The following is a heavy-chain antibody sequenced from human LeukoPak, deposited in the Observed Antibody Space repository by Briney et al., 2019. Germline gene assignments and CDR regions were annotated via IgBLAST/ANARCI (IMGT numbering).Heavy chain of an antibody. CDR2: ISAYNGNT. J-gene: IGHJ4*02. D-gene: IGHD2-15*01. V-gene: IGHV1-18*01. CDR3: ARGYCSGGSCYSSIDY. Sequence: ASVKVSFKASGYTFTSYGISWVRQAPGQGPEWMGWISAYNGNTNYAQKLQGRVTMTTDTSTSTAYMELRSLRSADTAVYYCARGYCSGGSCYSSIDYWGQGTLVTVSS. CDR1: GYTFTSYG.